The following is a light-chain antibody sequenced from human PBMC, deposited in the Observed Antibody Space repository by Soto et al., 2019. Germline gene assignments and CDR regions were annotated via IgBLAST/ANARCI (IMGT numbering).Light chain of an antibody. CDR2: WAS. V-gene: IGKV4-1*01. CDR3: QQYSTNPVT. Sequence: DIVMTQSPDSLAVSLGEGATINCKSSQSLLHLAWYQQKPGQPPKLLIYWASTRESGVPDRFSGSGSGTDFTLTISSLQAEDVAVYYCQQYSTNPVTFGQGTKVEIK. J-gene: IGKJ1*01. CDR1: QSLLH.